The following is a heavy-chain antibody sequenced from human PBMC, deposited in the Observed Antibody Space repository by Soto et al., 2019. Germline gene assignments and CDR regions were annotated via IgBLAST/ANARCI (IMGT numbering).Heavy chain of an antibody. V-gene: IGHV3-43*01. CDR2: ISWDGGST. D-gene: IGHD5-18*01. CDR1: GFTFDDYT. J-gene: IGHJ4*02. CDR3: AKSRGYSYGSSLDY. Sequence: GGSLRLSCAASGFTFDDYTMHWVRQAPGKGLEWVSLISWDGGSTYYADSVKGRFTISRDNSKNSLYLQMNSLRTEDTALYYCAKSRGYSYGSSLDYWGQGTLVTVSS.